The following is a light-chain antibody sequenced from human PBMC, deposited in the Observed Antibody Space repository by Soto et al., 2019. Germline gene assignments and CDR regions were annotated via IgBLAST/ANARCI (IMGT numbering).Light chain of an antibody. V-gene: IGKV1-33*01. CDR2: DTS. CDR3: QQYDDLPT. CDR1: QHIRNF. J-gene: IGKJ2*01. Sequence: DIQMTQSPSSLSASVGDRVTITCRASQHIRNFLNWYQQKPGQAPRLLISDTSNLETGVPSRFRGSGSGTDFTLSITSLQPEDVATYFCQQYDDLPTFGQGTKV.